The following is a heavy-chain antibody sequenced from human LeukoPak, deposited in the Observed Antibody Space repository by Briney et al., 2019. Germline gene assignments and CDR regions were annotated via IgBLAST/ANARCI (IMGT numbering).Heavy chain of an antibody. D-gene: IGHD2-15*01. CDR2: IYYNGST. CDR1: GGSISDYY. J-gene: IGHJ4*02. V-gene: IGHV4-59*01. CDR3: ARKGGHFDY. Sequence: PSETLSLTCTVSGGSISDYYWSWIRQSPGKGLEWIGYIYYNGSTNYNPSLKSRVTISVDMSKNQFSLKVTSVTAADTAIYYCARKGGHFDYWGQGTLVTVSS.